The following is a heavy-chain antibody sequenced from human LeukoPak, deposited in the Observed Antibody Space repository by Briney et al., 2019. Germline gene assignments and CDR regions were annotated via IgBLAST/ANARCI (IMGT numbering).Heavy chain of an antibody. J-gene: IGHJ3*02. CDR3: ARPYNDFWSGYYPDAFDI. D-gene: IGHD3-3*01. CDR2: IYHSGTT. CDR1: GESNSSINW. Sequence: PSETLSLTCAVSGESNSSINWWSWARQAPGKGLEWIGEIYHSGTTNYNPSLKSRVTISFDTSKNQFSLNLRSVTAADTAVYYCARPYNDFWSGYYPDAFDIWGQGTMVTVSS. V-gene: IGHV4-4*02.